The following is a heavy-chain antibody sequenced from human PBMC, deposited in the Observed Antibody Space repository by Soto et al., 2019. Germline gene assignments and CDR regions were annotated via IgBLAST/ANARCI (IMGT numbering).Heavy chain of an antibody. CDR3: AKDGEGSSCDY. CDR1: GFTFSSYG. Sequence: GGSLRLSCAASGFTFSSYGMHWVRQAPGKGLEWVAVISYDGSNKYYADSVKGRFTISRDNSKNTLYLQMNSLRAEDTAVYYCAKDGEGSSCDYGGQGTLVTVSS. CDR2: ISYDGSNK. D-gene: IGHD3-3*01. J-gene: IGHJ4*02. V-gene: IGHV3-30*18.